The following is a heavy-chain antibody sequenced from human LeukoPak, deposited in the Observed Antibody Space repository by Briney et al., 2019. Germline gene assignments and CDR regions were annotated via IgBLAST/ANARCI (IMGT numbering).Heavy chain of an antibody. CDR3: AKDPPCSGGTCYGYFES. Sequence: PGGSLRLSCAASGFTFSSYAMSWVRQAPGKGLEWVSVISGNGGSTYYADAVKGRFTISRDNSKNTLYLQMNNLRDEDTAVYYCAKDPPCSGGTCYGYFESWGQGTLVTVSS. CDR2: ISGNGGST. D-gene: IGHD2-15*01. CDR1: GFTFSSYA. V-gene: IGHV3-23*01. J-gene: IGHJ4*02.